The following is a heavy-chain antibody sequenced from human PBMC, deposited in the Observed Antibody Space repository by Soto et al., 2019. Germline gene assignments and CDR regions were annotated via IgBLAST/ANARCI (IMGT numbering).Heavy chain of an antibody. V-gene: IGHV3-53*01. CDR3: ARGKGIGWYESSDY. Sequence: EVQLVESGGGLIQPGESLRLSCAASGFTVSISYMSWVRQAPGKGLEWVSTIYRDGSTYYADSVEGRFTISRDNSKNTRYLQMNSLRAEDTATYYCARGKGIGWYESSDYWGQGTVVTVSS. CDR2: IYRDGST. J-gene: IGHJ4*02. D-gene: IGHD6-19*01. CDR1: GFTVSISY.